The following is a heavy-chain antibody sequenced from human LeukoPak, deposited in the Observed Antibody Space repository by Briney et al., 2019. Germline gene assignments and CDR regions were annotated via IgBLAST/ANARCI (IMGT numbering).Heavy chain of an antibody. J-gene: IGHJ4*02. CDR1: GFSDSTIF. V-gene: IGHV3-53*01. Sequence: GSLRLSCEASGFSDSTIFMGWVRQAPGKGLEWVSIIHVGVTTHYADSVKGRFTISRDNFKNTLYLQMNRLRVEDTAVYYCARERGRDWGQGTLVTVSS. D-gene: IGHD1-1*01. CDR2: IHVGVTT. CDR3: ARERGRD.